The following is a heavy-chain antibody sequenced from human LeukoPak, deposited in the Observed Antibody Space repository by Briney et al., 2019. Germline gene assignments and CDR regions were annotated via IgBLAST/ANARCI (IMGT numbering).Heavy chain of an antibody. V-gene: IGHV1-8*01. Sequence: ASVKVSCKASGYTFTSYDINWVRQATGQGLEWMGWMNPNSGNTGYAQKFQGRVTMTRNTSISTAYMELSSLRSEDTAVYYCARSPETRPMGLFDPWGQGTLVTVSS. J-gene: IGHJ5*02. D-gene: IGHD1-14*01. CDR2: MNPNSGNT. CDR3: ARSPETRPMGLFDP. CDR1: GYTFTSYD.